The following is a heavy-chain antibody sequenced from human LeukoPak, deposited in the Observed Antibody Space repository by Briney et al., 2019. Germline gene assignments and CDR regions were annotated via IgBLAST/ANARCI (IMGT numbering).Heavy chain of an antibody. V-gene: IGHV3-48*03. Sequence: PGGSLRLSCAASGFTFSSYEMNWVRQAPGKGLEWVSYISSSGSTIYYADSVKGRFTISRDSAKNSLYLQMNSLRAEDTAVYYCAKDNWNDGGSFDYWGQGTLVTVSS. J-gene: IGHJ4*02. CDR1: GFTFSSYE. CDR2: ISSSGSTI. D-gene: IGHD1-20*01. CDR3: AKDNWNDGGSFDY.